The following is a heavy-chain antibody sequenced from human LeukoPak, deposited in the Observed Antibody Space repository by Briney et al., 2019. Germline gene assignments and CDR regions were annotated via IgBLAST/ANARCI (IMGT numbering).Heavy chain of an antibody. V-gene: IGHV1-24*01. CDR1: GYTLTELS. CDR3: ATAGIVGLTRWFDP. D-gene: IGHD2-21*01. Sequence: ASLKVSCKVSGYTLTELSMHWVRQAPGKGLEWMGGFDPEDGKTIYAQKFQGRVTMTEDTSTDTAYMELSSLRSEDTAVYYCATAGIVGLTRWFDPWGRRTVVTVSS. CDR2: FDPEDGKT. J-gene: IGHJ5*02.